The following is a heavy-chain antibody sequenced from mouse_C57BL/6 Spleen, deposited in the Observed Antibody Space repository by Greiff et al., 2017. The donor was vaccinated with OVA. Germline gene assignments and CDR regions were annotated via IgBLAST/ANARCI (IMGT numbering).Heavy chain of an antibody. Sequence: VQRVESGAELVRPGTSVKVSCKASGYAFTNYLIEWVKQRPGQGLEWIGVINPGSGGTNYNEKFKGKATLTADKSSSTAYMQLSSLTSEDSAVYFCARSYDYSAWFAYWGQGTLVTVSA. V-gene: IGHV1-54*01. D-gene: IGHD2-4*01. J-gene: IGHJ3*01. CDR3: ARSYDYSAWFAY. CDR2: INPGSGGT. CDR1: GYAFTNYL.